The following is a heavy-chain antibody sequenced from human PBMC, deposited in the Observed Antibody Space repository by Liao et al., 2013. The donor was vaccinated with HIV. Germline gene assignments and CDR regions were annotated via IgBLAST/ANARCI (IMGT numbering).Heavy chain of an antibody. CDR3: AGRSTFWSGYFSDY. D-gene: IGHD3-3*01. J-gene: IGHJ4*02. Sequence: QVQLQQWGARLLKPSETLSLTCAVYGGSFSGYYWSWIRQPPGKGLEWIGEINHSGSTNYNPSLKSRVTISVDTSKNQFSLKLSSVTAADTAVYYCAGRSTFWSGYFSDYWGQGTLVTVSS. CDR1: GGSFSGYY. V-gene: IGHV4-34*01. CDR2: INHSGST.